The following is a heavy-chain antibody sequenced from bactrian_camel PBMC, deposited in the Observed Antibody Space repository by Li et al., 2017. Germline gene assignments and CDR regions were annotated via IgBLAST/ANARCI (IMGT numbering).Heavy chain of an antibody. V-gene: IGHV3S1*01. CDR1: GYTYNRYC. J-gene: IGHJ4*01. D-gene: IGHD5*01. CDR2: IDTDGST. CDR3: ATRARTSRTSYTY. Sequence: VQLVESGGGSVQSGGSLRLSCAASGYTYNRYCMGWFRLAPGKEREGVAIIDTDGSTFYADSVAGRFTISQDNAKNTLFLQMNSLKSEDTGLYYCATRARTSRTSYTYWGQGTQVTV.